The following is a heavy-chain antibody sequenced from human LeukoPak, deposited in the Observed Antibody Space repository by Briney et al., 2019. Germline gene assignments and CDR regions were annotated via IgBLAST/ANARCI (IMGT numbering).Heavy chain of an antibody. CDR2: INPNSGGT. CDR3: ARPTARFSAYSSGWNFDY. Sequence: ASVKVSCKASGYTFTSYDINWVRQAPGQGLEWMGWINPNSGGTNYAQKFQGRVTMTSDTSISTAYMELSRLRSDDTAVYYCARPTARFSAYSSGWNFDYWGQGTLVTVSS. V-gene: IGHV1-2*02. D-gene: IGHD6-19*01. CDR1: GYTFTSYD. J-gene: IGHJ4*02.